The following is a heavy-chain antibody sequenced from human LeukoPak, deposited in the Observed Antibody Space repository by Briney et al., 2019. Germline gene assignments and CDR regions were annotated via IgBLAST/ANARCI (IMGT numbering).Heavy chain of an antibody. Sequence: GGSLRLSCAASGFTFSSYGMHWVRQAPGKGLEWVAVISYDGNSKYYADSVKGRFTISRDNSKNTLYLQMNSLRAEDTAVYYCAKGGGYSYGTAFRDIWGQGTMVTVSS. CDR2: ISYDGNSK. D-gene: IGHD5-18*01. CDR1: GFTFSSYG. V-gene: IGHV3-30*18. CDR3: AKGGGYSYGTAFRDI. J-gene: IGHJ3*02.